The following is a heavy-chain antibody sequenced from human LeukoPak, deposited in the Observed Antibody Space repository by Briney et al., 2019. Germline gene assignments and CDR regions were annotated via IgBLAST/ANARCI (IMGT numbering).Heavy chain of an antibody. CDR3: AKHAGSGWYSDLDY. CDR1: GFAFGNTG. D-gene: IGHD6-19*01. Sequence: GGSLRLSCAASGFAFGNTGMSWVRQTPGTGLEWVSSISRGGDMTFYADSVRGRFTVSRDNSINTLYLQMNSLRAEDTALYYCAKHAGSGWYSDLDYWGQGTLDTVSS. J-gene: IGHJ4*02. V-gene: IGHV3-23*01. CDR2: ISRGGDMT.